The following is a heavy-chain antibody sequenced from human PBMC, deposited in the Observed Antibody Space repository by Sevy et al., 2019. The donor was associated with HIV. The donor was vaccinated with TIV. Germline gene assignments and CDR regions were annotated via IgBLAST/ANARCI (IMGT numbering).Heavy chain of an antibody. CDR1: GFSFFNAW. V-gene: IGHV3-15*01. D-gene: IGHD3-10*01. CDR2: IRSETDGGTT. CDR3: ATERWGFFDSITRYLLPYFDS. J-gene: IGHJ4*02. Sequence: GGSLRLSCSASGFSFFNAWMSWVRQAPGKGLEWIGRIRSETDGGTTEYTASVKGRFSIPRDDSQDTLYLQMNSLKTEDTAVYYCATERWGFFDSITRYLLPYFDSWGQGTLVTVSS.